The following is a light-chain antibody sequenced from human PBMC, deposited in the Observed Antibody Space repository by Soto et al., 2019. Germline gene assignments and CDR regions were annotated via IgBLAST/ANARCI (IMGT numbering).Light chain of an antibody. J-gene: IGKJ2*01. CDR3: LQYGSSRT. CDR2: GVS. V-gene: IGKV3-20*01. Sequence: EIVLTQSPGTRSLSPGERATLSCRASQSVTSIYLAWYQQKPGQAPRLLIYGVSSRATGIPDRFSGSGSGTDFTLTISRLEPEDFAVYYCLQYGSSRTFGQGPSWRSN. CDR1: QSVTSIY.